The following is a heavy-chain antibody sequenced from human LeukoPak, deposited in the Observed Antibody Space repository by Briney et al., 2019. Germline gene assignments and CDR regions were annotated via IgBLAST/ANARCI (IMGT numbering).Heavy chain of an antibody. V-gene: IGHV3-7*01. CDR3: ARLDRTELRYFDWLDAFDY. Sequence: PGGSPRLSCAASGFTFSSYWMSWVRQAPGKGLEWVANIKQDGSEKYYVDSVKGRFTISRDNAKNSLYLQMNSLRAEDTAVYYCARLDRTELRYFDWLDAFDYWGQGTLVTVSS. CDR2: IKQDGSEK. CDR1: GFTFSSYW. J-gene: IGHJ4*02. D-gene: IGHD3-9*01.